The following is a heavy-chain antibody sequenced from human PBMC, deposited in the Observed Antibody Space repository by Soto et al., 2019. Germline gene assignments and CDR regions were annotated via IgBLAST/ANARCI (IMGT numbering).Heavy chain of an antibody. J-gene: IGHJ4*02. D-gene: IGHD1-26*01. Sequence: ASVKVSCKASGYTFSDYYIHWVRQAPGQGLEWMGWINPNSGSTKYAPKFQGGVTMTRDTSISTAYMELSRLRSDDTAVYYCAIPFSGSYSYYFDYWGQGTLVTVSS. CDR3: AIPFSGSYSYYFDY. CDR1: GYTFSDYY. V-gene: IGHV1-2*02. CDR2: INPNSGST.